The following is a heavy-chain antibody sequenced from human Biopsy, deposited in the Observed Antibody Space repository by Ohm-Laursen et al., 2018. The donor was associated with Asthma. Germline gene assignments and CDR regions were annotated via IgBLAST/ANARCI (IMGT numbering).Heavy chain of an antibody. Sequence: RSLRLSCAASGFTFSNYGMHWVRQAPGKGLDWVAVISFDGSNKNYTDSVKGRFTISRDNSRNTLHLRMNSLRAEDTAVYYCAKDVFPGWELRRGPDYWGQGTLVTVSS. D-gene: IGHD1-26*01. CDR2: ISFDGSNK. J-gene: IGHJ4*02. CDR1: GFTFSNYG. CDR3: AKDVFPGWELRRGPDY. V-gene: IGHV3-30*18.